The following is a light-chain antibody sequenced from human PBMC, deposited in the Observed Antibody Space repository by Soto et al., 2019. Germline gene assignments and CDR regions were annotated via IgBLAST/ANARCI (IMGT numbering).Light chain of an antibody. CDR1: SSDVGGYKF. CDR2: EVS. V-gene: IGLV2-11*01. Sequence: HSALTQPRSVSGSPGQSVTISCTGTSSDVGGYKFVSWYQQHPGKAPKFMIYEVSKRPSGVPHRFSGSKSGNTAFLTISGLQPEDEYDYYCSSYAGFYTSVFGTGTKVTVL. J-gene: IGLJ1*01. CDR3: SSYAGFYTSV.